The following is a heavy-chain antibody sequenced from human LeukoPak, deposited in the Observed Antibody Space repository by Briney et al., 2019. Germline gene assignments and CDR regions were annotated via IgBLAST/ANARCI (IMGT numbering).Heavy chain of an antibody. Sequence: SETLSLTCTVSGGSISSSSYYWGWIRQPPGKGLEWIGSIYYSGSTYYNPSLKSRVTISVDTSKNQFSPKLSSVTAADTAVYYCATRIAAAGLIDYWGQGTLVTVSS. D-gene: IGHD6-13*01. J-gene: IGHJ4*02. CDR3: ATRIAAAGLIDY. CDR1: GGSISSSSYY. V-gene: IGHV4-39*01. CDR2: IYYSGST.